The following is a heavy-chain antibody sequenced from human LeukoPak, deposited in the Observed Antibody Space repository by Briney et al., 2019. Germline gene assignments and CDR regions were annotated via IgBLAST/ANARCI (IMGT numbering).Heavy chain of an antibody. D-gene: IGHD4-17*01. CDR1: GGSISSSSYY. V-gene: IGHV4-39*07. Sequence: LETLSLTCTVSGGSISSSSYYWGWIRQPPGKGLEWIGSIYYSGSTYYNPSLKSRVTISVDTSKNQFSLNLSSVTAADTAVYYCARVRADYGDYAIDYWGQGTLVTVSS. J-gene: IGHJ4*02. CDR3: ARVRADYGDYAIDY. CDR2: IYYSGST.